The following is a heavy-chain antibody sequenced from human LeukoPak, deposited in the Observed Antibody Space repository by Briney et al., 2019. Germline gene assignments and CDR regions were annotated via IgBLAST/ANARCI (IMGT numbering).Heavy chain of an antibody. V-gene: IGHV3-9*01. J-gene: IGHJ3*02. D-gene: IGHD2-21*02. Sequence: PGGSLRLSCAASGFTFDDYAMHWVRHAPGKGLEWVSGISWNSGSIGYADSVKGRFTISRDNAKNSLYLQMNSLRAEDTALYYCAKGMGVVTAYDAFDIWGQGTMVTVSS. CDR1: GFTFDDYA. CDR2: ISWNSGSI. CDR3: AKGMGVVTAYDAFDI.